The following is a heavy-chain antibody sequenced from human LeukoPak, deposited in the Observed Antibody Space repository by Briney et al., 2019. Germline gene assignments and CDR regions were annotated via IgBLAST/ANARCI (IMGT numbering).Heavy chain of an antibody. D-gene: IGHD6-13*01. CDR1: GYSISSGYY. CDR2: INHSGST. V-gene: IGHV4-38-2*02. Sequence: SETLSLTCTVSGYSISSGYYWGWIRQPPGKGLEWIGEINHSGSTNYNPSLKSRVTISVDTSKNQFSLKLSSVTAADTAVYYCARQGRPSSWPPTSYWGQGTLVTVSS. J-gene: IGHJ4*02. CDR3: ARQGRPSSWPPTSY.